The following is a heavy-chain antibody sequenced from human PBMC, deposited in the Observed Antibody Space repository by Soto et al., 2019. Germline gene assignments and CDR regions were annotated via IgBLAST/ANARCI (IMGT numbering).Heavy chain of an antibody. V-gene: IGHV4-59*08. J-gene: IGHJ4*02. CDR1: GGSISNYY. Sequence: SETLSLTCSVSGGSISNYYWSWIRQSPGKGLEWIGYIYYNGNTHYNPSPRSRVTMSVDTSKNQFSLNLSSVTAADTAVYYCAKHRRDGYTYDYWGQGNLVTVSS. CDR2: IYYNGNT. D-gene: IGHD5-12*01. CDR3: AKHRRDGYTYDY.